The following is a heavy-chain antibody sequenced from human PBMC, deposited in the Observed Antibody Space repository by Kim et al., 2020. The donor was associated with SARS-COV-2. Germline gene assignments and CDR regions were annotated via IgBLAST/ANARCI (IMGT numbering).Heavy chain of an antibody. J-gene: IGHJ1*01. Sequence: ASVKVSCKASGYTFTGYYMHWVRQAPGQGLEWMGRINPNSGGTNYAQKFQGRVTMTRDTSISTAYMELSRLRSDDTAVYYCARDHCSSTSCTAGAAEYFQHWGQGTLVTVSS. CDR3: ARDHCSSTSCTAGAAEYFQH. D-gene: IGHD2-2*01. V-gene: IGHV1-2*06. CDR1: GYTFTGYY. CDR2: INPNSGGT.